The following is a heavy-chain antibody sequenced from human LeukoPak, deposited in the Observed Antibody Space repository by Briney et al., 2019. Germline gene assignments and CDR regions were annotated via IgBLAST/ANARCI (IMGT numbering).Heavy chain of an antibody. CDR3: ASYRGRQVEYSSSATFYY. D-gene: IGHD6-6*01. CDR1: GGPISSGGYY. CDR2: IYYSGST. Sequence: SETLSLTCTVSGGPISSGGYYWSWIRQHPGKGLEWIGYIYYSGSTYYNPSLKSRVTISVDTSKNQFSLKLSSVTAADTAVYYCASYRGRQVEYSSSATFYYWGQGTLVTVSS. V-gene: IGHV4-31*03. J-gene: IGHJ4*02.